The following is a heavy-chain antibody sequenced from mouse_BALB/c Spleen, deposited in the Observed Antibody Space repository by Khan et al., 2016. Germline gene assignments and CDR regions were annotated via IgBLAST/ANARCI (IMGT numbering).Heavy chain of an antibody. CDR2: INTETGEP. V-gene: IGHV9-2-1*01. J-gene: IGHJ4*01. D-gene: IGHD1-1*01. CDR3: ARSTIVCRNYYAMDY. Sequence: QIQLVQSGPELKKPGETVKISCKASGYTFTDYSMHWVKQAPGKGLKWMGWINTETGEPTYADDFKGRFAFSLENSASTAYLEINNLKNEYTAKYFYARSTIVCRNYYAMDYWGQGTSVTVSS. CDR1: GYTFTDYS.